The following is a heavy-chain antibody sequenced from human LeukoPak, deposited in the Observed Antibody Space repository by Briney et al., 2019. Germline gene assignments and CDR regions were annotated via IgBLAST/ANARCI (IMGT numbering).Heavy chain of an antibody. CDR2: IYYSGST. V-gene: IGHV4-39*07. J-gene: IGHJ4*02. D-gene: IGHD3-22*01. CDR3: ARGGLYYYDSSGYYNFDY. CDR1: GGSISSSSYY. Sequence: SETLSLTCTVSGGSISSSSYYWGWIRQPPGKGLEWIGSIYYSGSTYYNPSLKSRVTISVDTSKNQFSLKLSSVTAADTAVYYCARGGLYYYDSSGYYNFDYWGQGTLVTVSS.